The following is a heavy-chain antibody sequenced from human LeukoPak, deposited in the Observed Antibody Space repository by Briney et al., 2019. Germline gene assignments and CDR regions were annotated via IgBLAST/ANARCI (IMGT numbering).Heavy chain of an antibody. D-gene: IGHD3-10*01. Sequence: AGGSLRLSCAASGFTFSTNGMSWVRQAPGKGLEWVSAISGSGGSTYYADSVKGRFTISRDNSKNTLYLQMNSLRAEDTAVYYCAKITVGWFGELFDYWGQGTLVTVSS. CDR2: ISGSGGST. J-gene: IGHJ4*02. V-gene: IGHV3-23*01. CDR3: AKITVGWFGELFDY. CDR1: GFTFSTNG.